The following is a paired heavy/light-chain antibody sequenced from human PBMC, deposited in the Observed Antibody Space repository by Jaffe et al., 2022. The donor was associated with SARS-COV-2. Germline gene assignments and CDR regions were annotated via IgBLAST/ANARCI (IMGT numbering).Heavy chain of an antibody. CDR3: ARDLRFKEYYYYNHMDV. V-gene: IGHV3-21*06. CDR2: ISSSTTYI. J-gene: IGHJ6*03. CDR1: GFTFTDYG. D-gene: IGHD3-3*01. Sequence: EVQLVESGGGLVKPGGSLRLSCAASGFTFTDYGMNWVRQAPGKGLEWVSSISSSTTYISHADSVKGRFTISRDNAKNALYLQMNSLRAEDTAVYYCARDLRFKEYYYYNHMDVWGKGTTVTVSS.
Light chain of an antibody. CDR2: GAS. CDR1: QSVSSGY. CDR3: QQYFESST. Sequence: EIVLTQSPATLSLSPGERASLSCRASQSVSSGYLAWYQQKPGQAPRLLIYGASSRATGIPDRFSGSGSGTDFTLTISRLEPEDSAVYYCQQYFESSTFGQGTQVEIK. J-gene: IGKJ1*01. V-gene: IGKV3-20*01.